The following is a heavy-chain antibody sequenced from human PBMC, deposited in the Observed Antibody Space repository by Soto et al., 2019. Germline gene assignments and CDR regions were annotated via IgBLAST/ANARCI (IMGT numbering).Heavy chain of an antibody. J-gene: IGHJ5*02. V-gene: IGHV2-26*01. CDR1: GFSLSNARLG. CDR3: SLIVACSGTDCYLALFEP. CDR2: IFSNDEK. D-gene: IGHD2-21*02. Sequence: QVTLKESGPVVVKPTETLTLTCTVSGFSLSNARLGVSWIRQPPGQALEWLAHIFSNDEKSYSTSLSNRLTTSKDISKCQVVCTIFNLVPVDSRTFYCSLIVACSGTDCYLALFEPWGHGALGRVSS.